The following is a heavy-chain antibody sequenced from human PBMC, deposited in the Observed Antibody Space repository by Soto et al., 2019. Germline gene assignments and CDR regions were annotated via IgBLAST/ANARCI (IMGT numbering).Heavy chain of an antibody. CDR3: ARSPPIDYDSSGYYSRGYFQH. J-gene: IGHJ1*01. V-gene: IGHV1-69*12. CDR2: IIPIFGTA. CDR1: GGTFSSYA. Sequence: QVQLVQSGAEVKKPGSSVKVSCKASGGTFSSYAISWVRQAPGQGLEWMGGIIPIFGTANYAQKFQGRVTITADESTSTAYRELSSLRSEDTAVYYCARSPPIDYDSSGYYSRGYFQHWGQGTLVTVSS. D-gene: IGHD3-22*01.